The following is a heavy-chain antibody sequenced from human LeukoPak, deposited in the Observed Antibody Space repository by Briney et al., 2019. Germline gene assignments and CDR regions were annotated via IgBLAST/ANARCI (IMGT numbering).Heavy chain of an antibody. D-gene: IGHD3/OR15-3a*01. V-gene: IGHV4-39*01. J-gene: IGHJ5*02. CDR3: GRRGAGLNWFDP. CDR2: INYSGRT. Sequence: SETLSLTCTVSGGSISSTCYYWGWIRQPPGHGLEWFGSINYSGRTFYSPSLKSRVTISVDTSKNQFSLNLTYVTAADTALYFCGRRGAGLNWFDPWGQGTLVTVSS. CDR1: GGSISSTCYY.